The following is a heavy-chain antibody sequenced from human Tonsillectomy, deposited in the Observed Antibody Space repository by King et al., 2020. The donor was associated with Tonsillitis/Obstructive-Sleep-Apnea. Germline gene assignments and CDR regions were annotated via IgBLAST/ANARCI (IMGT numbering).Heavy chain of an antibody. CDR2: ISAYNGNT. Sequence: QLVQSGAEVKKPGASVRVSCKASGHIFTNYDINWVRQAPGQGLEWMGWISAYNGNTNYAQKFQGRVTMTTDTSTSTAYMELRSLRSDDTAVYYCASPSRDYYYSSMDVWGKGTTVTVSS. CDR1: GHIFTNYD. D-gene: IGHD6-6*01. J-gene: IGHJ6*03. V-gene: IGHV1-18*01. CDR3: ASPSRDYYYSSMDV.